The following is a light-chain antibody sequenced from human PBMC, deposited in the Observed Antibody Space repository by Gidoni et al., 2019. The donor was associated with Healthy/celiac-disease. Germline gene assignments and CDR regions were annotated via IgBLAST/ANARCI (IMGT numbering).Light chain of an antibody. J-gene: IGKJ2*01. CDR2: WAS. Sequence: DIVMTQSPDSLAVSLGERATINCKSSQSVLYSSNNKNYLAWYQQKPGQPPKLLIYWASTRESGVPDRFSCSGSGTDFTLTISSLQAEDVAVYSCQQYYSIPYTFGQGTKLEIK. CDR1: QSVLYSSNNKNY. V-gene: IGKV4-1*01. CDR3: QQYYSIPYT.